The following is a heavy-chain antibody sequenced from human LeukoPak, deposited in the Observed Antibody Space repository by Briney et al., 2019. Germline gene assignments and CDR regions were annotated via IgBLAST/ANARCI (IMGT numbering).Heavy chain of an antibody. D-gene: IGHD2-15*01. CDR1: GFTFSSDA. J-gene: IGHJ4*02. CDR2: ISGSGGST. CDR3: AKDPVVVVAAKPAGYY. V-gene: IGHV3-23*01. Sequence: GGSLRLSCAASGFTFSSDAMSWVRQAPGKGLEWVSAISGSGGSTYYADSVKGRFTISRDNSKNTLYLQMNSLRAEDTAVYYCAKDPVVVVAAKPAGYYWGQGTLVTVSS.